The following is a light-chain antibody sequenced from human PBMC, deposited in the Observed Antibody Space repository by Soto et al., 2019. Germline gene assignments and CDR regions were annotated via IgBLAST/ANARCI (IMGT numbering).Light chain of an antibody. V-gene: IGLV2-14*03. CDR2: GVT. Sequence: QSALTQPASVSGSPGQSITISCTGTSTDVGGYTSVSWYQHHPCKAPKLMIYGVTTRPSGVSNRFSGSKSGNTASLTISGLQAEDDADYYCSSYTSTNTVVFGGGTQLTVL. CDR3: SSYTSTNTVV. J-gene: IGLJ2*01. CDR1: STDVGGYTS.